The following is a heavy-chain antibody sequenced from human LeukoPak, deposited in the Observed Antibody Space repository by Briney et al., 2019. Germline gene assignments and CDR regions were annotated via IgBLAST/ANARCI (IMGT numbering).Heavy chain of an antibody. Sequence: GGSLRLSCAASGFTVNNNYMTWVRQAPGKGLEWVANIKQDGSEKYHVDSVKGRFTISRDNAKNSLYLQMNSLRAEDTAVYYCARGYSYGYDAFDIWGQGTMVTVSS. V-gene: IGHV3-7*04. CDR2: IKQDGSEK. CDR1: GFTVNNNY. J-gene: IGHJ3*02. CDR3: ARGYSYGYDAFDI. D-gene: IGHD5-18*01.